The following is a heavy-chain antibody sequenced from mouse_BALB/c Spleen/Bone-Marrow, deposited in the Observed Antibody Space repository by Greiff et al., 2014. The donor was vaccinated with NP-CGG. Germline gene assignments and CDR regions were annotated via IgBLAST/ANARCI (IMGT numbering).Heavy chain of an antibody. CDR3: ARHETGTGQYFDY. D-gene: IGHD4-1*01. CDR2: ISNGGGNT. J-gene: IGHJ2*01. V-gene: IGHV5-12-2*01. Sequence: LQQSGGDLVQPGGSLKLSCAAPGLTFSNYNISWVRQTPEKRLERVAYISNGGGNTYYPDTVKGRFTISRDNAKNTLYLQMTSLKSEDTAIYYCARHETGTGQYFDYWGQGTTLTVSS. CDR1: GLTFSNYN.